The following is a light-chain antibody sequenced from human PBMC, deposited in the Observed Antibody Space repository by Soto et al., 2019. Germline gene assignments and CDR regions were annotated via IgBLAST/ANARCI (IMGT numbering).Light chain of an antibody. CDR3: QQVSGYPLN. CDR1: QSISFN. J-gene: IGKJ4*01. Sequence: EIVLTHSPAALSVSPGERVTLSCRASQSISFNLAWYQQKPGQAPRLLIYGASSRATGIPDRFSGSASGTEFTLTISSLQPEDFATYYCQQVSGYPLNFGGGTKVDIK. CDR2: GAS. V-gene: IGKV3D-15*01.